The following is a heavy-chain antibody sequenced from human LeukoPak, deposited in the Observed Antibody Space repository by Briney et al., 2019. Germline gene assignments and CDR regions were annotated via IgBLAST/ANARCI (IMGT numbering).Heavy chain of an antibody. D-gene: IGHD3-10*01. CDR3: ARDSDGMDV. CDR1: GFTLSSYA. Sequence: GGSLRLSRAASGFTLSSYAMHWVRQAPGKGLEWVAVISYDGSNKYYADSVKGRFTISRDNSKNTLYLQMNSLRAEDTAVYYCARDSDGMDVWGQGTTVTVSS. CDR2: ISYDGSNK. V-gene: IGHV3-30-3*01. J-gene: IGHJ6*02.